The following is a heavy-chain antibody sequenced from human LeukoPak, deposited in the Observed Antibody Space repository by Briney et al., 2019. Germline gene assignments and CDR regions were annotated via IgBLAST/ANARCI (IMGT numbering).Heavy chain of an antibody. D-gene: IGHD3-22*01. CDR3: ARGYDSSGYYWGNYYYGMDV. J-gene: IGHJ6*02. CDR2: TYYRSKSYN. V-gene: IGHV6-1*01. Sequence: SQTPSLTCAISGDGLSSNSAAWNWISHSPSRGLEWLGRTYYRSKSYNDYAVAVKSRITINPHTSKNQFSLQLNSVTPEDTAVYYCARGYDSSGYYWGNYYYGMDVWGQGTTVTVSS. CDR1: GDGLSSNSAA.